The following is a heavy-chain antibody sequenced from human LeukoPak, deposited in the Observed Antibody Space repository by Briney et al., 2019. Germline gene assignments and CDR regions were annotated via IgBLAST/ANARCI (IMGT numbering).Heavy chain of an antibody. CDR3: ARTEYYDFWSGYYRFDP. CDR2: IYYSGST. CDR1: GGSISSSNYY. Sequence: SETLSLTCTVSGGSISSSNYYWGWIRQPPGKGLEWIGSIYYSGSTYYNPSLKSRFTISVDTSKNQFSLKLSSVTAADTAVYYCARTEYYDFWSGYYRFDPWGQGTLVTVSS. D-gene: IGHD3-3*01. V-gene: IGHV4-39*01. J-gene: IGHJ5*02.